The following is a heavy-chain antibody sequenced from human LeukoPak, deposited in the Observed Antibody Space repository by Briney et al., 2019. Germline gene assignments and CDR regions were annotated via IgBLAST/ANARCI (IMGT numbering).Heavy chain of an antibody. D-gene: IGHD6-19*01. CDR3: AKTTAGYSSGRYPRWTIAY. Sequence: GGPLRLSREASGLTVRSYSIYWGRPAPGKGVEWVSGIIGSGGDTYFADSVKGRFTISRDNSKNTVFLQIDSLRAEDTAVYYCAKTTAGYSSGRYPRWTIAYWGQGTLVTVSS. CDR1: GLTVRSYS. CDR2: IIGSGGDT. V-gene: IGHV3-23*01. J-gene: IGHJ4*02.